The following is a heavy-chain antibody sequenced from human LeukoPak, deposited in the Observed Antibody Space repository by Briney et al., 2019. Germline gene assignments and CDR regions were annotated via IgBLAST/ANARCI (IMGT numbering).Heavy chain of an antibody. D-gene: IGHD3-9*01. CDR3: ARLYHNFDWLFDY. Sequence: SETLSLTCTVSGGSISSYYWSWIRQPPGKGLEWIGYIYYSGSTNYNPSLKSRVTISVDTSKNQFSLKLSSVTAADTAVYYCARLYHNFDWLFDYWGQGTLVTVSS. CDR1: GGSISSYY. CDR2: IYYSGST. V-gene: IGHV4-59*08. J-gene: IGHJ4*02.